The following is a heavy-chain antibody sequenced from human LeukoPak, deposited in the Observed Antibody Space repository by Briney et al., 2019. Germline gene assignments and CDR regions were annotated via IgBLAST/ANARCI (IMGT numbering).Heavy chain of an antibody. V-gene: IGHV3-21*01. CDR3: RGAYYDSSGYYYFDY. CDR2: ISTSSSYI. CDR1: GFTFSRNS. D-gene: IGHD3-22*01. Sequence: GGSLRLSCAASGFTFSRNSMNWVRQAPGKGLEWVSSISTSSSYIYYADSVKGRFTISRDNSKNTLYLQMNSLRAEDTAVYYCRGAYYDSSGYYYFDYWGQGTLVTVSS. J-gene: IGHJ4*02.